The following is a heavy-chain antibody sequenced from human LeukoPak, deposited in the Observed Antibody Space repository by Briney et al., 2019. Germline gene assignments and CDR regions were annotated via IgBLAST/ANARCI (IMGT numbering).Heavy chain of an antibody. Sequence: GGSLRLSCAASGFTFSTYWMSWVRQAPGKGLEWVANINQDGSEKYYVDSVKGRFTVSRDNSKNTLYLQMNSLRAEDTAVYYCAKPREEDTHDALEIWGQGTMVIVSS. CDR1: GFTFSTYW. CDR3: AKPREEDTHDALEI. CDR2: INQDGSEK. D-gene: IGHD1-1*01. J-gene: IGHJ3*02. V-gene: IGHV3-7*03.